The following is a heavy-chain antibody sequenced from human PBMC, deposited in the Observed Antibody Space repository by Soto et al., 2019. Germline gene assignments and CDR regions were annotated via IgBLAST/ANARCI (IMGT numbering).Heavy chain of an antibody. CDR3: VRQKWSGDNDY. V-gene: IGHV3-64*01. CDR2: ISSNGGST. CDR1: GFTFSSYA. J-gene: IGHJ4*02. Sequence: GGSLRLSCAASGFTFSSYAMHWVRQAPGKGLEYVSAISSNGGSTYYANSVKGRFTISRDNSKNTLYLQMGSLRAEDMAVYYCVRQKWSGDNDYWGQGTLVTVSS. D-gene: IGHD4-17*01.